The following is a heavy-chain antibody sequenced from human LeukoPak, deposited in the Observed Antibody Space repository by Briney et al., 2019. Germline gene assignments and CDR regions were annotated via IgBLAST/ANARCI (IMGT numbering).Heavy chain of an antibody. V-gene: IGHV3-30-3*01. CDR3: ARDLGIRGSYEEEN. CDR2: ISYDGSNK. CDR1: GFTFSSYA. D-gene: IGHD1-26*01. J-gene: IGHJ4*02. Sequence: PGGSLRLSCAASGFTFSSYAMHWVRQAPGKGLEWVAVISYDGSNKYYADSVKGRFTISRDNSKNTLYLQMNSLRAEDTAVYYCARDLGIRGSYEEENWGQGTLVTVSS.